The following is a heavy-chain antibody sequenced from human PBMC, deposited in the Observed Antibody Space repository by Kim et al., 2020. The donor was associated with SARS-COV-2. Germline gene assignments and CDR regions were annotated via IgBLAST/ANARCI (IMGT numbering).Heavy chain of an antibody. CDR3: ARAPSGGRWEYYFDY. J-gene: IGHJ4*02. CDR1: GFTVSSNY. Sequence: GGSLRLSCAASGFTVSSNYMSWVRQAPGKGLEWVSVIYSGGSTYYADSVKGRFTISRDNSKNTLYLQMNSLRAEDTAVYYCARAPSGGRWEYYFDYWGQGTLVTVSS. V-gene: IGHV3-66*01. CDR2: IYSGGST. D-gene: IGHD6-19*01.